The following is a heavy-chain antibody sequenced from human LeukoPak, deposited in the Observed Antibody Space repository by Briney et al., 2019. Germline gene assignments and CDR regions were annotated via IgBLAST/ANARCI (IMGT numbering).Heavy chain of an antibody. CDR2: IYYSGST. V-gene: IGHV4-39*01. CDR3: ARPYGSGSYFDY. CDR1: GGSISSSSYY. J-gene: IGHJ4*02. Sequence: SETLSLTCTVSGGSISSSSYYWGWIRQPPGKGLEWIGSIYYSGSTYYNPSLKSRVTISGDTSKNQFSLKLSSVTAADTAVYYCARPYGSGSYFDYWGQGTLVTVSS. D-gene: IGHD3-10*01.